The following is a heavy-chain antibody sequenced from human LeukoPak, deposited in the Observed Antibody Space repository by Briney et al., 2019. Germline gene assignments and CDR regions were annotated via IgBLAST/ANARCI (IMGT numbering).Heavy chain of an antibody. CDR3: ARGYCSSTSCYTLYYYYYMDV. J-gene: IGHJ6*03. CDR2: ISSNGGST. D-gene: IGHD2-2*02. V-gene: IGHV3-64*01. CDR1: GFTFSSYA. Sequence: GGSLRLSCAASGFTFSSYAMHWVRQAPGKGLEYVSAISSNGGSTYYANSVKGRFTISRDNSRYTLYLQMGSLRAEDMAVYYCARGYCSSTSCYTLYYYYYMDVWGKGTTVTVSS.